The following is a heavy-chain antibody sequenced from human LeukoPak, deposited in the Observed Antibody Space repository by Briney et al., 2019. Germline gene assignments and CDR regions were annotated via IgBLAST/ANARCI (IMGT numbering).Heavy chain of an antibody. CDR1: GFTFDDYA. D-gene: IGHD6-19*01. J-gene: IGHJ4*02. V-gene: IGHV3-9*01. CDR2: ISWNSGDI. CDR3: AKDIRATSVAGTSGFDY. Sequence: PGGSLRLSCAASGFTFDDYAMHWVRQAPGKGLEWVSGISWNSGDIGYADSVKGRFTISRDNAKNSLYLQMNSLRPEDTALYYCAKDIRATSVAGTSGFDYWGQGTLVTVSS.